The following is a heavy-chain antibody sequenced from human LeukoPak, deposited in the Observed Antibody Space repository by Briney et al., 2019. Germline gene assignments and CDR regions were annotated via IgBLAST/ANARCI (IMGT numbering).Heavy chain of an antibody. CDR3: ARGSPDTIVREIVGVPDS. J-gene: IGHJ4*02. Sequence: PSETLSLTCTVSGGPISSGDYYWTWIRQPPGKGLESIGYIFYSGSTYYNPSLKSRISISVDTSKNQFSLKLTSVTAADTAVYYCARGSPDTIVREIVGVPDSWGQGTLVTVSS. V-gene: IGHV4-30-4*01. CDR2: IFYSGST. D-gene: IGHD3-10*01. CDR1: GGPISSGDYY.